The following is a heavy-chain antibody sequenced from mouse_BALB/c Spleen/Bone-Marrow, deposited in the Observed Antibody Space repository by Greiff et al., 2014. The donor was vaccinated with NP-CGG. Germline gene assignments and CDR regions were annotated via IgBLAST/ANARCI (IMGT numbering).Heavy chain of an antibody. V-gene: IGHV14-3*02. J-gene: IGHJ3*01. CDR2: IDPGNVNT. Sequence: EVQLQQSGAELVKPGASVKLSCTASGFNIKNTYIHWVKQRPEQGLEWIGRIDPGNVNTKYDPKFKGQATITADTSSNTAYLQLSSLASEDTAFYYCGTYYDGSSRFAYWGQGNLVTVSA. CDR3: GTYYDGSSRFAY. CDR1: GFNIKNTY. D-gene: IGHD1-1*01.